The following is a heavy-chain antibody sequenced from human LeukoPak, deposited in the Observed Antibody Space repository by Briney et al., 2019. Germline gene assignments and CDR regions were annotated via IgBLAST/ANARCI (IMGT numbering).Heavy chain of an antibody. CDR1: GFTFSNYP. J-gene: IGHJ4*02. V-gene: IGHV3-30-3*01. CDR2: ISDDGSSK. Sequence: GGSLRLSCAASGFTFSNYPMHWVRQAPGKGLEWVALISDDGSSKFYSDSVKGRFTISRDNSKNTLYLQMNSLRPEDTAVYYCARSPLSYLFDYWGQGTLVTVSS. CDR3: ARSPLSYLFDY.